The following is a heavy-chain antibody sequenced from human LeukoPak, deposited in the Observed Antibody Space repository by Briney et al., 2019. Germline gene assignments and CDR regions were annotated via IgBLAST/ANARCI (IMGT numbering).Heavy chain of an antibody. CDR1: RFTFSSYS. CDR3: ARDDYGDYGAHFDY. D-gene: IGHD4-17*01. CDR2: ISSSSGYI. Sequence: GGSLRLSCAASRFTFSSYSMNWVRQTPGKGLEWVSSISSSSGYIYYADSVKGRFTISRDNAKNSLYLQMNSLRAEDTAVYNCARDDYGDYGAHFDYWGQGTLVTVSS. J-gene: IGHJ4*02. V-gene: IGHV3-21*01.